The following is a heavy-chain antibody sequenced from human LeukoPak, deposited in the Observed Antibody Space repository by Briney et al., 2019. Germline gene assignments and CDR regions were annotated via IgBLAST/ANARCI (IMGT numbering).Heavy chain of an antibody. Sequence: SVKVSCKASGGTFSSYAISWVRQAPGQGLEWMGGIIPIFGTANYAQKFQGRVTITADESTSTAYMELSSLRSEDTAVYYCAREVAVAGPPFGWFDPWGQGTLVTVSS. CDR3: AREVAVAGPPFGWFDP. CDR2: IIPIFGTA. CDR1: GGTFSSYA. D-gene: IGHD6-19*01. V-gene: IGHV1-69*13. J-gene: IGHJ5*02.